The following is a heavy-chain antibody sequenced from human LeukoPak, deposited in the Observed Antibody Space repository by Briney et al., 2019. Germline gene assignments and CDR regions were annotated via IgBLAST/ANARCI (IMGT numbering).Heavy chain of an antibody. D-gene: IGHD3-10*01. CDR3: ARLLYSYGLGSHYSLGY. CDR2: INNDGSTT. J-gene: IGHJ4*02. V-gene: IGHV3-74*01. CDR1: GFTFSNYW. Sequence: GGSLRLSCAASGFTFSNYWMYWVRQAPGKGLVWVSHINNDGSTTSYADSVKGRFTISRDNAKNTVYLQMNSLGAEDTAMYYCARLLYSYGLGSHYSLGYWGQGILVTVST.